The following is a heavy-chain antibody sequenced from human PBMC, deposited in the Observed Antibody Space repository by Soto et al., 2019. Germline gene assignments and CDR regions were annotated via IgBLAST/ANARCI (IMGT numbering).Heavy chain of an antibody. CDR2: IYYSGST. D-gene: IGHD2-2*01. Sequence: SETLSLTCTVSGGSISSYYWSWIRQPPGKGLEWIGYIYYSGSTNYNPSLKSRVIISVDTSKNQFSLKLSSVTAADTAVYYCAAGGGYQNRFDPWGQGTLVTVSS. J-gene: IGHJ5*02. V-gene: IGHV4-59*01. CDR3: AAGGGYQNRFDP. CDR1: GGSISSYY.